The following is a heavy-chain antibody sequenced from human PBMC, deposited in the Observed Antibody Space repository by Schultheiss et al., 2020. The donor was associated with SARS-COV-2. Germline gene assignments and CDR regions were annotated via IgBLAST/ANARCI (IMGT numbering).Heavy chain of an antibody. Sequence: GESLKISCKGSGYSFTSYWIGWVRQMPGKGLEWMGIIYPGDSDTRYSPSFQGHVTISVDRSISTAYLQWTSLKASDTAMYYCARRVAGTLDTVENWFDPWGQGTLVTVSS. CDR3: ARRVAGTLDTVENWFDP. CDR1: GYSFTSYW. D-gene: IGHD6-19*01. V-gene: IGHV5-51*01. CDR2: IYPGDSDT. J-gene: IGHJ5*02.